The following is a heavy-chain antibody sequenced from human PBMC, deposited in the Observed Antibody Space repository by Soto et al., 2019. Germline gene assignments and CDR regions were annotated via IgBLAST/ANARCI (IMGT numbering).Heavy chain of an antibody. CDR2: IYGGGST. Sequence: EVQLVETGGGLIQPGGSLRLSCAASGFTVNSNYMSWVRQAPGKGLEWVSVIYGGGSTYYADSVKGRFTVSRDNSKNTLYHQMNSLRAEDTAVYYCARGASGYFDYWGQGTLVTVSS. V-gene: IGHV3-53*02. D-gene: IGHD3-10*01. CDR3: ARGASGYFDY. J-gene: IGHJ4*02. CDR1: GFTVNSNY.